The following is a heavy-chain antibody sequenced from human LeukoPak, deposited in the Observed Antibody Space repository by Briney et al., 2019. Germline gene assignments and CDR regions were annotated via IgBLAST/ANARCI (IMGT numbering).Heavy chain of an antibody. CDR3: ARTHRAGIAVAGTDY. V-gene: IGHV1-69*13. J-gene: IGHJ4*02. CDR2: IIPIFGTA. D-gene: IGHD6-19*01. CDR1: GGTFSSYA. Sequence: ASVKVSCKASGGTFSSYAISWVRQAPGQGLEWMGGIIPIFGTANYAQKFQGRVTITADESTSTAYMELSSLGSEDTAVYYCARTHRAGIAVAGTDYWGQGTLVTVSS.